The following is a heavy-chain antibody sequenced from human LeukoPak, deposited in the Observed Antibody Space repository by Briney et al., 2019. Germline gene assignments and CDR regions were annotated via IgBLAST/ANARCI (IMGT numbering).Heavy chain of an antibody. J-gene: IGHJ4*02. Sequence: GGSLRLSCAASGFTFSSYSMNWVRQAQGRGLEWVSYISTGSSPIYYADSVKGRFTISRDNAKNSLFLQMNSLRAEDTAVYYCASRFGDHDVDYWGQGTLVTVSS. CDR2: ISTGSSPI. D-gene: IGHD3-10*01. V-gene: IGHV3-48*01. CDR3: ASRFGDHDVDY. CDR1: GFTFSSYS.